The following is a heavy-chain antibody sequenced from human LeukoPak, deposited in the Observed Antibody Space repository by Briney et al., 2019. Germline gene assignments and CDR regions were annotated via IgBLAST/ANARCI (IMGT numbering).Heavy chain of an antibody. CDR3: ARAYLQQQLVNFDY. CDR1: GFTFSSYA. V-gene: IGHV3-30-3*01. CDR2: ISYDGSNK. Sequence: GGSLRLSCAASGFTFSSYAMHWVRQAPGKGLEWVAVISYDGSNKYYADSVKGRFTISRDNSKNTLYLQMNSLRAEDTAVYYCARAYLQQQLVNFDYWGQGTLVTVSS. J-gene: IGHJ4*02. D-gene: IGHD6-13*01.